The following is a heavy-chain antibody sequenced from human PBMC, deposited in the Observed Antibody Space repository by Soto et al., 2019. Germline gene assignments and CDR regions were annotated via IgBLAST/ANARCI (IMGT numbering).Heavy chain of an antibody. CDR1: GFTFSDYY. Sequence: QVQLVESGGXXVKPGGSLRLSCAASGFTFSDYYMSWVRQAPGKGXXWVSYISTGGTTTYYADSVKGRFTISRDNAKTSPYLQMNSLRVEDTAVYYCARGTVAAVTNTFHYWGQGTLVTVSS. V-gene: IGHV3-11*01. CDR2: ISTGGTTT. CDR3: ARGTVAAVTNTFHY. D-gene: IGHD6-19*01. J-gene: IGHJ4*02.